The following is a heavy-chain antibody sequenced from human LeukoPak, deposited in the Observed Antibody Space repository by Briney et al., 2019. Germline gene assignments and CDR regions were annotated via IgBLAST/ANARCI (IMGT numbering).Heavy chain of an antibody. CDR2: IDSDGYST. V-gene: IGHV3-74*01. Sequence: GGSLRLSCAASRFTFNTYWMHWVRQAPGKGLVWVSRIDSDGYSTAYADSVKGRFTISRDNAKNTLYLQMNSLRAEDTAVYYCARDGGSYYPYYYYYYMDVWGKGTTVTVSS. CDR1: RFTFNTYW. J-gene: IGHJ6*03. D-gene: IGHD1-26*01. CDR3: ARDGGSYYPYYYYYYMDV.